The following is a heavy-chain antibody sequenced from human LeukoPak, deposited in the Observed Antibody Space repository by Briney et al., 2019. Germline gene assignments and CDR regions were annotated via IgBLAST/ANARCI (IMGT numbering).Heavy chain of an antibody. V-gene: IGHV3-48*03. CDR3: ARNGVTTRSFDY. CDR1: GFSFSSGE. CDR2: ISSSGGTI. D-gene: IGHD5-12*01. J-gene: IGHJ4*02. Sequence: GGSLRLSCAVSGFSFSSGEMNWVRQAPGKGLEWVSYISSSGGTIYYADSVRGRFTTSRDNAKNPLYLQMNSLRAEDTAVYYCARNGVTTRSFDYWGQGTLVTVSS.